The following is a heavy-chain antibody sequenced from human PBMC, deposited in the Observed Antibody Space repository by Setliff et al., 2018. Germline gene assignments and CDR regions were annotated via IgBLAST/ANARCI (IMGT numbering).Heavy chain of an antibody. D-gene: IGHD1-1*01. CDR3: VREGYSEYFQD. CDR1: GGSMNSGSYY. CDR2: IYTTYST. V-gene: IGHV4-61*09. J-gene: IGHJ1*01. Sequence: SETLSLTCTVSGGSMNSGSYYWSFIRQPAGKGLEWIGQIYTTYSTYYNPSLKSRATISIDTSKNQLSLTLSSVTAADTAVYYCVREGYSEYFQDWGRGTLVTVSS.